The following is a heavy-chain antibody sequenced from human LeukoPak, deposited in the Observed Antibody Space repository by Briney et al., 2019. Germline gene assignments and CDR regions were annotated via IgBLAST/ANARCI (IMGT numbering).Heavy chain of an antibody. D-gene: IGHD2-2*01. J-gene: IGHJ6*02. V-gene: IGHV4-4*07. CDR3: ARWCGGSTSCYPSYSYYYGMDV. CDR2: IYTSGST. CDR1: GGSISSYY. Sequence: PSETLSLTCTVSGGSISSYYWSWIRQPAGKGLEWIGRIYTSGSTNYNPYLKSLVTMSVDTSKNQFSLKLSSVTAADTAVYYCARWCGGSTSCYPSYSYYYGMDVWGQGTTVTVSS.